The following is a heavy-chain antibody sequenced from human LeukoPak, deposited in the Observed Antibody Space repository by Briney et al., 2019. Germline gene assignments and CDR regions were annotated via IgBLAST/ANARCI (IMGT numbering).Heavy chain of an antibody. V-gene: IGHV1-69*04. CDR1: GGTFSSYA. D-gene: IGHD3-22*01. Sequence: GASVKVSCKASGGTFSSYAISWVRQAPGQGLEWMGRIIPILGIANYAQKFQGRVTITADKSTSTAYMELSSLRSEDTAVYYCAMHYYDSSGYSYYFDYWGQGTLVTVSS. CDR2: IIPILGIA. J-gene: IGHJ4*02. CDR3: AMHYYDSSGYSYYFDY.